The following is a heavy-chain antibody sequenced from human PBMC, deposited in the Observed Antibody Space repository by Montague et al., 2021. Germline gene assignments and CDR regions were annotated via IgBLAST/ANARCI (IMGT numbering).Heavy chain of an antibody. CDR1: GFTFRSYE. V-gene: IGHV3-48*03. CDR2: ISSSGNTI. Sequence: SLRLSCAASGFTFRSYEMNWVRQAPGKGLEWVSYISSSGNTIYYADSVKGRFTISRDNARNSLYLQMNSLRAEDTAVYYCARTGHAWWELLGLDYWGQGTLVTVSS. CDR3: ARTGHAWWELLGLDY. J-gene: IGHJ4*02. D-gene: IGHD1-26*01.